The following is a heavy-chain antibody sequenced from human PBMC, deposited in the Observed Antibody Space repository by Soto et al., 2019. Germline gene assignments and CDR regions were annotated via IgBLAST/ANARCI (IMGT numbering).Heavy chain of an antibody. CDR2: IIPIFGTA. CDR3: ETMKGGYQSYYYGMDV. D-gene: IGHD3-16*02. Sequence: QVQLVQSGAEVKKPGSSVKVSCKASGGTFTSYAISWVRQAPGQGLEWVGGIIPIFGTADYAQKFQGRVTITADEYTSTAYMELGSLRSEDTAVYYCETMKGGYQSYYYGMDVWGQGTTVTVSS. J-gene: IGHJ6*02. V-gene: IGHV1-69*12. CDR1: GGTFTSYA.